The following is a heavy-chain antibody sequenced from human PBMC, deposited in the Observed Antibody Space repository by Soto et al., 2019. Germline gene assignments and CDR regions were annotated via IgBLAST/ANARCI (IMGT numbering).Heavy chain of an antibody. Sequence: ASLKVSCKASGYTFTGYYMHWVRQAPGQGLEWMGWINPNSGGTNYAQKFQGRVTMTRDTSISTAYMELSRLRSDDTAVYYCARRGCSGGSCGRSEVGYWGQGTLVTVSS. CDR1: GYTFTGYY. CDR3: ARRGCSGGSCGRSEVGY. D-gene: IGHD2-15*01. V-gene: IGHV1-2*02. CDR2: INPNSGGT. J-gene: IGHJ4*02.